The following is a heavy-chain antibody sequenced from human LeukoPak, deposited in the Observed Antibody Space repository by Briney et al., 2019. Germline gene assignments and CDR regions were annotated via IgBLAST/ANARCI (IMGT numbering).Heavy chain of an antibody. CDR1: GFTFSSYG. CDR3: AKDSQYSSSWSTN. Sequence: GGPLRLSCAASGFTFSSYGMHWVRQAPGKGLEWVAVIWYDGSKKYYGDSVKGRFTISRDNSKNTQYLQTNSLRVEDTAVYYCAKDSQYSSSWSTNWGQGTLVTVSS. D-gene: IGHD6-6*01. CDR2: IWYDGSKK. J-gene: IGHJ4*02. V-gene: IGHV3-33*06.